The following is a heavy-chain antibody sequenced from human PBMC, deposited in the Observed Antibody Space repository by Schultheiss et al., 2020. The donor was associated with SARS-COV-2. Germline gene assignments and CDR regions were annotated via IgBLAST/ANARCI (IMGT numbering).Heavy chain of an antibody. CDR1: GGSISSGGYY. D-gene: IGHD3-10*01. CDR3: ARGRYGSGSSFDY. J-gene: IGHJ4*02. V-gene: IGHV4-31*03. CDR2: IYYSGST. Sequence: SETLSLTCTVSGGSISSGGYYWSWIRQHPGKGLEWIGYIYYSGSTYYNPSLKSRVTISVDTSKNQFSLKLSSVTAADTAVYYCARGRYGSGSSFDYWGQGTLVTVSS.